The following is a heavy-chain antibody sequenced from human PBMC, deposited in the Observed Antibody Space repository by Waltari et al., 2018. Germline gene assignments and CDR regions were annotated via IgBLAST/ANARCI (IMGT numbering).Heavy chain of an antibody. CDR3: AKDRRGVTDGDY. V-gene: IGHV4-39*07. Sequence: QLQLQESGPGLVKPSETLSLTCTVSGGSISSSSYYWGWTRQPPGKGLAWIGSIYYSGSPYDNPSIKSRVTISVDTSKNQFSLKLSSVTAEDTAVYYCAKDRRGVTDGDYWGQGTLVTVSS. D-gene: IGHD3-10*01. CDR2: IYYSGSP. J-gene: IGHJ4*02. CDR1: GGSISSSSYY.